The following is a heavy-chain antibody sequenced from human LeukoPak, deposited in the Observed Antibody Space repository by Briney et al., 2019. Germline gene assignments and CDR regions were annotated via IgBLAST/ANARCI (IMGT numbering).Heavy chain of an antibody. CDR1: GGSLSSYY. J-gene: IGHJ6*03. V-gene: IGHV4-4*07. CDR2: IYNSGNT. Sequence: SETLSLTCSVSGGSLSSYYWSWIRQPAGKGLEWIGHIYNSGNTNYNPYLKSRVTMSVDTSKNQFSLKLSSVTAADTAVYYCARGGSSSAYYYYYMDVWGKGTTVTVSS. D-gene: IGHD6-6*01. CDR3: ARGGSSSAYYYYYMDV.